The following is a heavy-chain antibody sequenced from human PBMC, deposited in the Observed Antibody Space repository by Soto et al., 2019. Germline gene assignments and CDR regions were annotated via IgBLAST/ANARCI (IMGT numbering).Heavy chain of an antibody. V-gene: IGHV3-30-3*01. CDR3: ARDGGTSILGGLLRGYFDY. CDR1: GFTFSSYA. D-gene: IGHD1-26*01. CDR2: ISYDGSNK. Sequence: QVQLVESGGGVVQPGRSLRLSCAASGFTFSSYAMHWVRQAPGKGLEWVAVISYDGSNKYYADSVKGRFTISRDNSKNTLYLQMNSLRAEDTAVYYCARDGGTSILGGLLRGYFDYWGQGTLVTVSS. J-gene: IGHJ4*02.